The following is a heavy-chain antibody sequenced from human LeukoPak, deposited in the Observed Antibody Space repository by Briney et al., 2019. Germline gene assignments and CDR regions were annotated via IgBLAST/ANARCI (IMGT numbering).Heavy chain of an antibody. Sequence: SETLSLTCTVSGGSISGYYWSWIRQPPGKGLEWIGYIYYSGSTNYNPSLKSRVTISVDTSKNQFSLKLSSVTAADTAVYYCARGRARNSSGYPNYWGQGTLVTVSS. J-gene: IGHJ4*02. CDR1: GGSISGYY. D-gene: IGHD3-22*01. CDR2: IYYSGST. V-gene: IGHV4-59*01. CDR3: ARGRARNSSGYPNY.